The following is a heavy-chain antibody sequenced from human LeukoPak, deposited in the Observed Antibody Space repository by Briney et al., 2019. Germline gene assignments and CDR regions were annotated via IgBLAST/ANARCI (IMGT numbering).Heavy chain of an antibody. V-gene: IGHV3-11*03. CDR1: GFTFSDYS. CDR2: ISSSSSYT. D-gene: IGHD2-21*01. J-gene: IGHJ3*01. CDR3: ARRVFVVDW. Sequence: PGESLRLSCAASGFTFSDYSMSWIRQAPGKGLEWVSYISSSSSYTNYADSVKGRFTISRDNAKNSLYLQMSSLRAEDTAVYYCARRVFVVDWWGQGTMVTVSS.